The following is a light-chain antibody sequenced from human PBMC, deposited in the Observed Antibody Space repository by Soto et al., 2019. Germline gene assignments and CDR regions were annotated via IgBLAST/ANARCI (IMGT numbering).Light chain of an antibody. CDR3: QQSNNWPRT. CDR1: QSVSTY. V-gene: IGKV3-15*01. J-gene: IGKJ1*01. Sequence: TRAVSAREVDTVGRRASQSVSTYLAWYQQKPGQAPRLLIYGASTRATGIPARFSGSGSGTEFTLTIRSLQSDDFAVDYCQQSNNWPRTFGQATKVDIK. CDR2: GAS.